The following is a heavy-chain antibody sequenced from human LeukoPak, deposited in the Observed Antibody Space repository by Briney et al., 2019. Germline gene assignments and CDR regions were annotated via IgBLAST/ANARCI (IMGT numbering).Heavy chain of an antibody. J-gene: IGHJ4*02. V-gene: IGHV1-24*01. CDR1: GYTLTELS. D-gene: IGHD6-19*01. CDR2: FDPEDGET. Sequence: GASVKVSCKVSGYTLTELSMHWVRQAPAKGMEWMGGFDPEDGETSYAQKFQGRVTMTEDTSTDTAYMELSSLRSEDTAVYYCTTDPGGRSGAAFDYWGQGTLVTVSS. CDR3: TTDPGGRSGAAFDY.